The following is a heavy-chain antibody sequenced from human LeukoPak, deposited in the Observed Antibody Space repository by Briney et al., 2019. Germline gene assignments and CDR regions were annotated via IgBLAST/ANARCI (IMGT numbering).Heavy chain of an antibody. J-gene: IGHJ5*02. V-gene: IGHV1-69*04. D-gene: IGHD3-22*01. CDR3: ARYYYDSSGYRFDP. Sequence: SVKVSCKASGGTFSSYAISWARQAPGQGLEWMGRIIPILGIANYAQKFQGRVTITADKSTSTAYMELSSLRSEDTAVYYCARYYYDSSGYRFDPWGQGTLVTVSS. CDR1: GGTFSSYA. CDR2: IIPILGIA.